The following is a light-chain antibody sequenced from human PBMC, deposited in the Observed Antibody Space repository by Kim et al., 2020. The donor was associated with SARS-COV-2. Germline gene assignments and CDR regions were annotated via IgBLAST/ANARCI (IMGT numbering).Light chain of an antibody. CDR3: QQRSSWPLYT. CDR2: DAS. V-gene: IGKV3-11*01. J-gene: IGKJ2*01. CDR1: QNVKNF. Sequence: SPGERVTISCRTSQNVKNFLAWYQHKPGQAPRLLISDASTRATGIPARFSGSGSGTDFTLTITSLEPDDVAVYYCQQRSSWPLYTFVQGTKVEI.